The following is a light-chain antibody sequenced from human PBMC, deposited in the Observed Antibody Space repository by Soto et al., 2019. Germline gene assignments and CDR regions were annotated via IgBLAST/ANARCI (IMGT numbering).Light chain of an antibody. CDR2: AAS. CDR1: QSISSY. Sequence: DIQMTQSPSSLSASVGDRVTITCRASQSISSYLNWYQQKPGKAPKLLIYAASSLQSGVPSRFSGSGSGTDFTLTISSLQPEDLAPYYCQQSYSMPLSFGGGTKVEIK. V-gene: IGKV1-39*01. J-gene: IGKJ4*01. CDR3: QQSYSMPLS.